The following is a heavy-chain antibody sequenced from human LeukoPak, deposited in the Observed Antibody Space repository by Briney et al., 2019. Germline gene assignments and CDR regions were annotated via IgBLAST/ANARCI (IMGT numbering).Heavy chain of an antibody. D-gene: IGHD2-15*01. CDR1: GFTFSSYA. CDR2: ISIDGTT. V-gene: IGHV3-23*01. J-gene: IGHJ4*02. Sequence: GGSLRLSCAASGFTFSSYAMTWVRQGPGKGLEWVSVISIDGTTYYADSVRGRFTISRDNSKNTLYLQMNSLRAEDTAVYYCAKCSGGSCYGVYWGQGTLVTVSS. CDR3: AKCSGGSCYGVY.